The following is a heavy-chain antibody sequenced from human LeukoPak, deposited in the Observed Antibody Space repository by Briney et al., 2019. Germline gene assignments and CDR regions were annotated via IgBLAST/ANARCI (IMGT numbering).Heavy chain of an antibody. D-gene: IGHD6-19*01. J-gene: IGHJ4*02. CDR1: GGSFSGYY. V-gene: IGHV4-34*01. Sequence: SETLSLTCAVYGGSFSGYYWSWIRQPPGKGLEWIGEINHSGSTNYNPSLKSRVTISVDTSKNQFSLKLSSVTAADTAVYYCARHSSGWYWFDYWGQGTLVTVSS. CDR2: INHSGST. CDR3: ARHSSGWYWFDY.